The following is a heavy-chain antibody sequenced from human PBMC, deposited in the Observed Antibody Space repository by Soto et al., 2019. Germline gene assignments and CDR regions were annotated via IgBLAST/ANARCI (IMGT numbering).Heavy chain of an antibody. CDR2: ISKDGSVN. Sequence: QVQLVESGGRVVQPGGSLRLSCAASGFVFSRYAIHWVRQAPGKGLEWVAVISKDGSVNYYADSVRGRFSISRDKSKNTVYLEMNELRGDDTAIFYYARSRSGAVPNSFGYWGQGTLVTVSS. CDR3: ARSRSGAVPNSFGY. CDR1: GFVFSRYA. J-gene: IGHJ1*01. V-gene: IGHV3-30-3*01. D-gene: IGHD3-3*01.